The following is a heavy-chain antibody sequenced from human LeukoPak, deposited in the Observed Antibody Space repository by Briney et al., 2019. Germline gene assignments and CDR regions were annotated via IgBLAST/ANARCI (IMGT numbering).Heavy chain of an antibody. V-gene: IGHV1-69*04. D-gene: IGHD2-2*01. CDR2: IIPILGIA. J-gene: IGHJ4*02. Sequence: GSSVKVSCKASGGTFSSYAISWVRQAPGQGLEWMGRIIPILGIANYAQKFQGRVTITADKSTSTAYMELSSLRSEDTAVYYCARVGDCSSTSCSDYWGQGTLVTVSS. CDR1: GGTFSSYA. CDR3: ARVGDCSSTSCSDY.